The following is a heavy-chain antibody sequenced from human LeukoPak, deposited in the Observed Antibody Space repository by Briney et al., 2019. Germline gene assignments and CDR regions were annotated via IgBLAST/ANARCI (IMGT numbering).Heavy chain of an antibody. Sequence: SETLSLTCAVCGGSFSGYYWSWIRQPPGKGLEWIGEINHSGSTNYNPSLKSRVTISVDTSKNQFSLKLSSVTAADTAVYYCARGNWGIDYWGQGTLVTVSS. D-gene: IGHD7-27*01. CDR1: GGSFSGYY. CDR3: ARGNWGIDY. CDR2: INHSGST. V-gene: IGHV4-34*01. J-gene: IGHJ4*02.